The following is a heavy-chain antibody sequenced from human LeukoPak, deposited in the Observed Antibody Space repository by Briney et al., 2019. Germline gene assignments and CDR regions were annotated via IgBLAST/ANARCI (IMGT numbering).Heavy chain of an antibody. V-gene: IGHV1-2*02. CDR3: ASVGYCSSTSCYYYYYYMDV. J-gene: IGHJ6*03. Sequence: ASVKVSCKASGYTFTGYYMHWVRQAPGQGLEWMGWINPNSGGTNYAQKFQGRVTMTSDTSISTAYMELSRLRSDDTAVYYCASVGYCSSTSCYYYYYYMDVWGKGTTVTVSS. D-gene: IGHD2-2*01. CDR1: GYTFTGYY. CDR2: INPNSGGT.